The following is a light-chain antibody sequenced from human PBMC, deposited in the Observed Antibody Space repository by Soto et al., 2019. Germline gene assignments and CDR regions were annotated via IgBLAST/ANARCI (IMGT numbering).Light chain of an antibody. CDR3: QQSYSIPRT. Sequence: DIQMTQYPSNLSASVGDRVTITCRASQSISTWLAWYQQKPGKAPKLLIYKASTLKSGVPSRFSGGGTGTDVTLTIDSLKPEDFATYYCQQSYSIPRTCGQVTKGDIK. J-gene: IGKJ1*01. CDR1: QSISTW. V-gene: IGKV1-5*03. CDR2: KAS.